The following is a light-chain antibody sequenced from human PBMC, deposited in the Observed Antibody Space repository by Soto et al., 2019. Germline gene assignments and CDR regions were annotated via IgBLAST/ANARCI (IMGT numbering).Light chain of an antibody. Sequence: QSVLTQPASVSGSPGQSITVTYTGTSSDIGGYNYVSWYQQHPGKAPKLMVYEVTNRPSGVSDRFSGSKSGNTASLTISGLQADDEGYYYCSSYTSRITLYVFGTGTKLTVL. CDR2: EVT. CDR1: SSDIGGYNY. J-gene: IGLJ1*01. CDR3: SSYTSRITLYV. V-gene: IGLV2-14*01.